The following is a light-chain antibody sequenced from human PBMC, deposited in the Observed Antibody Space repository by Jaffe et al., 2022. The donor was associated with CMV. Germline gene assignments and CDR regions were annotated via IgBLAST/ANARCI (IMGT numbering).Light chain of an antibody. CDR2: AAS. CDR3: LQHRTYPLT. CDR1: QGIGNS. V-gene: IGKV1-17*03. J-gene: IGKJ2*01. Sequence: DIQMTQSPSAMSASVGDRVTITCRASQGIGNSLAWFQQKPGNVPKRLIYAASTLHPGVPSRFSGRGSGTEFTLTISSLQPEDFATYYCLQHRTYPLTFGQGTTLEIK.